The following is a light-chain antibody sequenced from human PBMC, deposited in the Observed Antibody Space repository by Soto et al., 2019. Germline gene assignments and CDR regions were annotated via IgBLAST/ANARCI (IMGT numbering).Light chain of an antibody. CDR3: QQYNSYPMYT. V-gene: IGKV1-5*01. CDR2: DAS. Sequence: DIQMTQSPSTLSASVGDRVTITCRASQSISSWLAWYQQKPGKAPKLLIYDASSLESGVPSRFSGCGSGTEVTSTISSLLPDYFAADYCQQYNSYPMYTFGQGTKLEIK. CDR1: QSISSW. J-gene: IGKJ2*01.